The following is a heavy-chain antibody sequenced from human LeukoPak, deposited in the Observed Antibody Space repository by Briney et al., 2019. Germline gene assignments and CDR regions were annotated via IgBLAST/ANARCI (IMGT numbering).Heavy chain of an antibody. Sequence: ASETLSLTCTVSGDSIRTDSYYWSWIRQPPGKGLEWIGYIYYTGSTNYNPSLQSRVTISVDTSKNQFSQKLSSVTAADTAVYYCARGLSSGWGLKGEYYFDYWGQGTLVTVSS. V-gene: IGHV4-61*01. CDR2: IYYTGST. CDR1: GDSIRTDSYY. CDR3: ARGLSSGWGLKGEYYFDY. D-gene: IGHD6-19*01. J-gene: IGHJ4*02.